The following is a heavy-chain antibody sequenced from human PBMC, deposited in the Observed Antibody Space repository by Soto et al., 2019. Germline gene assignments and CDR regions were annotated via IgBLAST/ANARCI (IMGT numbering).Heavy chain of an antibody. CDR2: ISGSGGST. J-gene: IGHJ6*02. V-gene: IGHV3-23*01. D-gene: IGHD6-13*01. CDR3: AKPFMGSSPPSLGMDV. Sequence: EVQLLESGGGLVQPGGSLRLSCAASGFTFSSYAMSWVRQAPGKGPEWVSAISGSGGSTYYADSVKGRFTISRDNSKNTLYLQMNSLRAEDTAVYYCAKPFMGSSPPSLGMDVWGQGTTVTVSS. CDR1: GFTFSSYA.